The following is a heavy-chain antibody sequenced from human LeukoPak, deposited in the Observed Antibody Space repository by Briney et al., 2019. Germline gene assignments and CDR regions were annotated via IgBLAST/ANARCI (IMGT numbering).Heavy chain of an antibody. CDR3: ARDARSHCGTDACYGPYFDY. Sequence: GGSLRLSCAASGFTFSTSSMNWVRQTPGKGLEWISYIRGSSTTIYYADSVKGRFTISRDNAKNSLYLQMNDLRAEDTGAYFCARDARSHCGTDACYGPYFDYWGQGSLVTVSS. D-gene: IGHD2-2*01. CDR2: IRGSSTTI. J-gene: IGHJ4*02. V-gene: IGHV3-48*01. CDR1: GFTFSTSS.